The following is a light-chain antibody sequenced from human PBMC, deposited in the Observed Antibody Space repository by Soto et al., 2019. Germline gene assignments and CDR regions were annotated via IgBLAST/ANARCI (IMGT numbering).Light chain of an antibody. Sequence: EIVLTQSPATLSLSPGERATLCGRASQSVSSYLAWFQQKPGQAPRLLIYDASNRATDIPARFSGSGSGTDFTLTISSLEPEDFAVYYCQQRSNWPLTFGGGTKVDIK. CDR1: QSVSSY. V-gene: IGKV3-11*01. CDR3: QQRSNWPLT. J-gene: IGKJ4*01. CDR2: DAS.